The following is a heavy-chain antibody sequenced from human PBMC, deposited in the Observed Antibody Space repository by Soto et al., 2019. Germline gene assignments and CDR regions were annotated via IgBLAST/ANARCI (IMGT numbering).Heavy chain of an antibody. Sequence: PGGSLRLSCAASGCTFSSYAMSWVRQAPGKGLEWVSAISGSGGSTYYADSVKGRFTISRDNSKNTLYLQMNSLRAEDTAVYYCAKAESRTYYYYVGWFDPWGQGTLVTVSS. D-gene: IGHD3-10*01. J-gene: IGHJ5*02. CDR1: GCTFSSYA. CDR2: ISGSGGST. V-gene: IGHV3-23*01. CDR3: AKAESRTYYYYVGWFDP.